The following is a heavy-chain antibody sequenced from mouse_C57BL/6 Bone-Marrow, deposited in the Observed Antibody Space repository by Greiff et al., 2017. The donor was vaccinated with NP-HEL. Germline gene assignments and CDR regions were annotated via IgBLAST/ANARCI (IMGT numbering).Heavy chain of an antibody. CDR1: GFNIKDYY. Sequence: EVQLQQSGAELVRPGASVKLSCTASGFNIKDYYMHWVKQRPEQGLEWIGRIDPEDGDTEYAPKFQGKATMTADTSSNTAYLQLSSLTSEDAAAYYCTSYPYYYGSSGYWGQGTTLTVA. CDR3: TSYPYYYGSSGY. V-gene: IGHV14-1*01. J-gene: IGHJ2*01. D-gene: IGHD1-1*01. CDR2: IDPEDGDT.